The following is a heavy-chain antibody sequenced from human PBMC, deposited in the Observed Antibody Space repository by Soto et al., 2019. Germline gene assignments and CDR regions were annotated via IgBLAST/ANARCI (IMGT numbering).Heavy chain of an antibody. Sequence: EVQLVESGGGLVKPGGSLRLSCTVSGFTFNTYNMNWVRQAPGKGLEWVSYINSDSSYMYYADSVKGRFTISRDNAKNSMYLQMNSLRAEDSAVYYCARVGGSGASDAFDFWGQGTMVTVSS. CDR3: ARVGGSGASDAFDF. CDR2: INSDSSYM. J-gene: IGHJ3*01. V-gene: IGHV3-21*01. D-gene: IGHD3-3*01. CDR1: GFTFNTYN.